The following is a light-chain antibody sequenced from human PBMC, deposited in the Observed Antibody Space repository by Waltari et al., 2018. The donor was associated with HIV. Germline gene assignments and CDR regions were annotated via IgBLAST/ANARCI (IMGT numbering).Light chain of an antibody. CDR2: EVS. Sequence: QSALTQPPSVSGSPGQSVTISCTATSSDVGSYNRVSWYQRPPGTAPKLIIYEVSNRPSVVPDRFSGSKSGNTASLTISGLQAEDEADYYCSLYTSSSTVVFGGGTKVTVL. CDR3: SLYTSSSTVV. CDR1: SSDVGSYNR. J-gene: IGLJ2*01. V-gene: IGLV2-18*01.